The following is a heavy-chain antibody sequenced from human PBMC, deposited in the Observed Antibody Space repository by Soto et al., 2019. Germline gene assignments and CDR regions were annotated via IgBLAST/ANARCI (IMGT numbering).Heavy chain of an antibody. J-gene: IGHJ2*01. CDR2: IFDSGST. CDR3: AREIIPLTTDWYFDL. Sequence: QVQLQESGPGLVKPSQTLSLTCTVSGGSISGGVYYWSWIRQHPGKGLEWIGYIFDSGSTYYNPSLKSRVTISVDTSKNQYSLRLSSVTDADTAVYYCAREIIPLTTDWYFDLWGRGTLVTVSS. CDR1: GGSISGGVYY. D-gene: IGHD4-17*01. V-gene: IGHV4-30-4*01.